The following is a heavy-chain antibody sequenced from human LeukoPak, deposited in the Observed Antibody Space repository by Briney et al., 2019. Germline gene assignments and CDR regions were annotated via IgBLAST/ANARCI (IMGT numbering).Heavy chain of an antibody. Sequence: ASVKVSCKASGYTFTGYYMHWVRQAPGQGLEWMGRINPNSGGTNYAQKFQGRVTMTRDTSISTAYMELSRLRSDDTAVYYCARDRFRAAGTQAEYVQHWGQGTLVTVSS. V-gene: IGHV1-2*06. D-gene: IGHD6-13*01. CDR2: INPNSGGT. CDR3: ARDRFRAAGTQAEYVQH. CDR1: GYTFTGYY. J-gene: IGHJ1*01.